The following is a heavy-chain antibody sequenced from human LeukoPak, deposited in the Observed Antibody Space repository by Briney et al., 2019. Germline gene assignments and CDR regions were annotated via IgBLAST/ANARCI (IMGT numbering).Heavy chain of an antibody. D-gene: IGHD6-19*01. CDR1: GFTFSIYG. J-gene: IGHJ4*02. Sequence: TGGSLRLSCAASGFTFSIYGMHWVRQAPGKGLEWVAFIRYDGSNKYYADSVKGRFTISRDNSKNTLYLQMNSLRAEDTAVYYCAKGSSGWSYYFDYWGQGTLVTVSS. V-gene: IGHV3-30*02. CDR3: AKGSSGWSYYFDY. CDR2: IRYDGSNK.